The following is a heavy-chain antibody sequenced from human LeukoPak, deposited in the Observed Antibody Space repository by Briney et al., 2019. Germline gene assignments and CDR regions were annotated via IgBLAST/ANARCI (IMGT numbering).Heavy chain of an antibody. CDR3: ARLNGGH. Sequence: SETLSLTCTVSGGSISNYYWSWIRQPPGRGLEWIGYINYSGSTNYNPSLKNRVTISVDTSKNQFSLKVTSVTAADTAVYYCARLNGGHWGQGTLVTVSS. J-gene: IGHJ4*02. CDR1: GGSISNYY. CDR2: INYSGST. D-gene: IGHD1-1*01. V-gene: IGHV4-59*08.